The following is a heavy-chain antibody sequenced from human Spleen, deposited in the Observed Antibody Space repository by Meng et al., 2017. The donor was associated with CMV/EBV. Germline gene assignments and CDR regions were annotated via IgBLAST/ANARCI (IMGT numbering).Heavy chain of an antibody. V-gene: IGHV3-53*01. D-gene: IGHD2-15*01. CDR1: GITVSTNY. CDR2: IYSGGST. J-gene: IGHJ6*02. CDR3: ARDLRAGGGYCSGGSCYSDQHYYYGMDV. Sequence: GESLKISCAVSGITVSTNYMSWVRQAPGKGLEWVSFIYSGGSTYYADSVKGRFTISRDNAKNTLYLQRNSLRAEDTAVYYCARDLRAGGGYCSGGSCYSDQHYYYGMDVWGQGTTVTVSS.